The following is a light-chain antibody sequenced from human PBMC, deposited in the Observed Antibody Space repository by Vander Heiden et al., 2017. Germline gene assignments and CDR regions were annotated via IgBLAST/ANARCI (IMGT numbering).Light chain of an antibody. V-gene: IGKV1-5*01. CDR2: EAS. Sequence: SIACRASQSISSWLDWYQQKPGKAPKLLIYEASSLESGVPARFSGSGSGTEFTLTISSLQPDDFATYYCQQDNSYSWTFGQGTKVEIK. J-gene: IGKJ1*01. CDR3: QQDNSYSWT. CDR1: QSISSW.